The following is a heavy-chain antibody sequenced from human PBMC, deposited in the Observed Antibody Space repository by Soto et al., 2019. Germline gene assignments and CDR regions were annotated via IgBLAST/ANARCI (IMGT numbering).Heavy chain of an antibody. V-gene: IGHV4-34*01. CDR1: GGSFSGHS. CDR2: INHSGRV. J-gene: IGHJ5*01. CDR3: STSAYDTNGYYRFDH. Sequence: PSETLSLTCAVYGGSFSGHSWTWIRQSPGKGLEWIGDINHSGRVNYSPSLKSRVTISLDTSKNQFSLTLSAVTAADTAMYYCSTSAYDTNGYYRFDHWGQGTLVTVSS. D-gene: IGHD3-22*01.